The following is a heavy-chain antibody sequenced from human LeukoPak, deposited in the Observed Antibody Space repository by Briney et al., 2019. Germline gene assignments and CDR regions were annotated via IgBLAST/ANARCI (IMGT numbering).Heavy chain of an antibody. V-gene: IGHV3-21*05. D-gene: IGHD6-13*01. CDR1: GFTFNSYW. J-gene: IGHJ4*02. CDR2: ITNSGSDI. Sequence: PGGSLRLSCAASGFTFNSYWMNWVRQAPGKGLEWISYITNSGSDIEYADSVKGRFTISWDNAKKSLYLEMNTLRAEDTAIYYCACPYRSRFDYWGQGTLVTVSS. CDR3: ACPYRSRFDY.